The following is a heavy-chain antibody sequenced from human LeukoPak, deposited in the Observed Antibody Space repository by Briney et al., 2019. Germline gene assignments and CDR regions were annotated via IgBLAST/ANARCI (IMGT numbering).Heavy chain of an antibody. Sequence: GGSLRLSCAASGFTFSSYAMSWVRQAPGKGLEWVSAISGSGGSTYYADSVKGRFTISRDNSKNTLYLQMNSLRAEDTAVYYCARVGCSSTSCPFDPWGQGTLVTVSS. V-gene: IGHV3-23*01. CDR3: ARVGCSSTSCPFDP. CDR1: GFTFSSYA. CDR2: ISGSGGST. D-gene: IGHD2-2*01. J-gene: IGHJ5*02.